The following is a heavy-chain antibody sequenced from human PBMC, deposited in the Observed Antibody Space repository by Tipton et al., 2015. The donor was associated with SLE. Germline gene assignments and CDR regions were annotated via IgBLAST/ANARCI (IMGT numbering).Heavy chain of an antibody. CDR3: AREREAHYDFWSADYPCYFDY. J-gene: IGHJ4*02. Sequence: TLSLTCTVSGGSISSGSYYWSWIRQPAGKGLEWIGRIYTSGSTNYNPSLKSRVTISVDTSKNQFSLKLSSVTAADTAVYYCAREREAHYDFWSADYPCYFDYWGQGTLVTVSS. CDR1: GGSISSGSYY. V-gene: IGHV4-61*02. CDR2: IYTSGST. D-gene: IGHD3-3*01.